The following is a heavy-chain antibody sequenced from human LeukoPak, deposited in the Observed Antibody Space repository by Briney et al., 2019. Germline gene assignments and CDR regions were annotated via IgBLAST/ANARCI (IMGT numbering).Heavy chain of an antibody. CDR2: INSSGSTI. J-gene: IGHJ6*04. CDR3: ARVGVYGSGSYYKGNYYYYGMDV. V-gene: IGHV3-48*03. Sequence: GGSLRLSCAASGFTFSSYEMNWVRQAPGKGLEWVSYINSSGSTIYYADSVKGRFTISRDNAKNSLYLQMNSLRAEDTAVYYCARVGVYGSGSYYKGNYYYYGMDVWGKGTTVTVSS. CDR1: GFTFSSYE. D-gene: IGHD3-10*01.